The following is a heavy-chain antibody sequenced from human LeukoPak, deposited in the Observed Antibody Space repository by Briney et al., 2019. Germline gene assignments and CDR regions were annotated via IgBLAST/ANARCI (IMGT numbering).Heavy chain of an antibody. J-gene: IGHJ6*04. D-gene: IGHD3-10*02. CDR3: AELGITMIGGV. V-gene: IGHV3-30*18. CDR2: ISYDGSNK. CDR1: GFTFSSYE. Sequence: PGGSLRPSCAASGFTFSSYEMNWVRQAPGKGLEWVAVISYDGSNKYYADSVKGRFTISRDNTKNSVYLQMNSLRAEDTAVYYCAELGITMIGGVWGKGTTVTISS.